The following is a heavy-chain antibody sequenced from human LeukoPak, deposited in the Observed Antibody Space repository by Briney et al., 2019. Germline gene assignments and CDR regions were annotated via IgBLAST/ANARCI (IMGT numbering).Heavy chain of an antibody. CDR2: IKQDGSEK. D-gene: IGHD3-3*01. Sequence: PGGSLRLSCAASGFTFSSYWMSWVRQAPGKGLEWVANIKQDGSEKYYVDSVKGRFTISRDNAKNSLYLQMNSLRAEDTAVYYCARSGYYDFWSGYYPDAFDIWGQGTMVTVSS. J-gene: IGHJ3*02. V-gene: IGHV3-7*01. CDR3: ARSGYYDFWSGYYPDAFDI. CDR1: GFTFSSYW.